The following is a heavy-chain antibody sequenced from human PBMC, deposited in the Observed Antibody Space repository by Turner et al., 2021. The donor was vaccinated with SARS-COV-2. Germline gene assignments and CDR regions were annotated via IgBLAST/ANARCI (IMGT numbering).Heavy chain of an antibody. Sequence: EVQLVESGGGLVQPGRCLRHACTASGFTFGDYAMSWVHQAPGKGLDCVGVIRNKAYGGTTEYAASVKGRFTISRDDSKSIAYLQMNSLKTEDTAVYFCTPGDVGYWGQGTLVTVSS. CDR2: IRNKAYGGTT. J-gene: IGHJ4*02. CDR1: GFTFGDYA. D-gene: IGHD1-26*01. V-gene: IGHV3-49*04. CDR3: TPGDVGY.